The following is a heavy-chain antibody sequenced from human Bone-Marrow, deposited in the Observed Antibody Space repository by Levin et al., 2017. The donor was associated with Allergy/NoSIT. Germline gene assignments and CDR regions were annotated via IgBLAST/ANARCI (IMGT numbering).Heavy chain of an antibody. V-gene: IGHV3-48*04. CDR2: ISSSSSTI. J-gene: IGHJ5*02. CDR1: GFTFSSYS. CDR3: ARDEFGDIVATSGFDWFDP. D-gene: IGHD5-12*01. Sequence: GESLKISCAASGFTFSSYSMNWVRQAPGKGLEWVSYISSSSSTIYYADSVKGRFTISRDNAKNSLYLQMNSLRAEDTAVYYCARDEFGDIVATSGFDWFDPWGQGTLVTVSS.